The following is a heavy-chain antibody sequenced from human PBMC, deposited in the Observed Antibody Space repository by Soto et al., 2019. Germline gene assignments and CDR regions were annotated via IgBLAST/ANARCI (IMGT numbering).Heavy chain of an antibody. CDR2: IRSKAYGGTT. D-gene: IGHD4-17*01. CDR1: GFTFGDYA. CDR3: TREFWDYGDYVFDY. Sequence: GGSLRLSCTASGFTFGDYAMSWFRQAPGKGLEWVGFIRSKAYGGTTEYAASVKGRFTISRDDSKSIAYLQMNSLKTEDTAVYYCTREFWDYGDYVFDYWGQGTLVTVSS. V-gene: IGHV3-49*03. J-gene: IGHJ4*02.